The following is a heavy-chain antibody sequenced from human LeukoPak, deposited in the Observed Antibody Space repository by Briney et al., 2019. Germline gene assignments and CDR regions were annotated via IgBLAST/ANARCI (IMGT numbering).Heavy chain of an antibody. CDR1: GFTFSSYG. J-gene: IGHJ4*02. CDR2: ISYDGSNK. V-gene: IGHV3-30*18. D-gene: IGHD6-19*01. Sequence: PGGSLRLSCAASGFTFSSYGMHWVRQAPGKGLEWVAVISYDGSNKYYADSVKGRFTISRDNSKNTLYLQMNSLRAEDTAVYYCAKDTYIAVAGPLDYWGQGTLVTVSS. CDR3: AKDTYIAVAGPLDY.